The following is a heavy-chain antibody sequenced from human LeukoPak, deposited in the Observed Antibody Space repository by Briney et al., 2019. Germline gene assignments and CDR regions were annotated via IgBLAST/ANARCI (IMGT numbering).Heavy chain of an antibody. V-gene: IGHV3-20*01. D-gene: IGHD6-19*01. CDR2: INWNGGST. Sequence: GGSLRLSCAASGFTFDDYGMSWVRQAPGKGLEWVSGINWNGGSTGYADSVKSRFTISRDNAKNSLYLQMNSLRAEDTALYHCARGLYSSGWYFNWFDPWGQGTLVTVSS. CDR3: ARGLYSSGWYFNWFDP. CDR1: GFTFDDYG. J-gene: IGHJ5*02.